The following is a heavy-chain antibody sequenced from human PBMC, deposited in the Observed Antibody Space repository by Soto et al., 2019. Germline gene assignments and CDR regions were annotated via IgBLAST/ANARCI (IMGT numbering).Heavy chain of an antibody. V-gene: IGHV1-18*01. CDR1: GYTFTSYG. Sequence: GASVKVSCKASGYTFTSYGISWVRQAPGQGLEWMGWISAYNGNTNYAQKLQGRVTMTTDTSTSTAYMELRSLRSEDTAVYYCARGHDYGDYESRYYFDYWGQGTLVTVSS. J-gene: IGHJ4*02. CDR2: ISAYNGNT. D-gene: IGHD4-17*01. CDR3: ARGHDYGDYESRYYFDY.